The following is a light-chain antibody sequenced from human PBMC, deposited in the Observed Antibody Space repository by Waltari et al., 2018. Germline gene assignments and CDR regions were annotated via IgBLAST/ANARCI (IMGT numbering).Light chain of an antibody. CDR3: QQYGSSPLT. CDR2: GAS. CDR1: QSVSSSY. J-gene: IGKJ4*01. V-gene: IGKV3-20*01. Sequence: EIVLTQSPGTLSLSPGERATLSCRASQSVSSSYLAWYQQKPGQAPRLLIYGASCRATGIPDRFSGSGSGTDFTLTINRLEPEDFAVYYCQQYGSSPLTFGGGTKVEIK.